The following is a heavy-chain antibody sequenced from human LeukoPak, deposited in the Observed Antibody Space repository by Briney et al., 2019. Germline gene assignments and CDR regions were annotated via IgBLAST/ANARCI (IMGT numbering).Heavy chain of an antibody. J-gene: IGHJ3*02. CDR1: GYTFTSYD. Sequence: ASVKVSCKASGYTFTSYDINWVRQATGQGLEWMGWMNPNSGNTGYAQKFQGRVTITRNTSISTAYMELSRLRSDDTAVYYCASSSMSSSWRHDAFDIWGQGIMVTVSS. CDR3: ASSSMSSSWRHDAFDI. CDR2: MNPNSGNT. D-gene: IGHD6-13*01. V-gene: IGHV1-8*03.